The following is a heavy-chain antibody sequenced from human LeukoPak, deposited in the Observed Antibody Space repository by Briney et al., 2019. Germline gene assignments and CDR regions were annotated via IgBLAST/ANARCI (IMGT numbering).Heavy chain of an antibody. J-gene: IGHJ6*02. D-gene: IGHD5-18*01. CDR3: AKDGPIQLWLGVNYYGMDV. CDR2: ISYDGSNK. CDR1: GFTFSSYA. V-gene: IGHV3-30*04. Sequence: QPGRSLRLSCAASGFTFSSYAMHWVRQAPGKGLEWVAVISYDGSNKYYADSVKGRFTISRDNSKNTLYLQMNSLRAEDTAVYYCAKDGPIQLWLGVNYYGMDVWGQGTTVTVSS.